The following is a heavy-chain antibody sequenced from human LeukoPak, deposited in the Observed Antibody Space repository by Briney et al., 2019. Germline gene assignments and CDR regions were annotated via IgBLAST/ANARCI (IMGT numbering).Heavy chain of an antibody. J-gene: IGHJ3*02. CDR2: ISSSSSYI. Sequence: PGGSLRLSWAASGFTFSSYSMNWVRQAPGKGLEWVSSISSSSSYIYYADSVKGRFTISRDNAKNSLYLQMNSLRAEDTAVYYCARDVGLDWGFGDAFDIWGQGTMVTVSS. V-gene: IGHV3-21*01. CDR1: GFTFSSYS. D-gene: IGHD3/OR15-3a*01. CDR3: ARDVGLDWGFGDAFDI.